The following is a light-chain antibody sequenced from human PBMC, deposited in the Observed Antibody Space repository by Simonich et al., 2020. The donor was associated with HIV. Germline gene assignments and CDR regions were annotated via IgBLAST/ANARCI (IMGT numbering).Light chain of an antibody. CDR2: DVS. V-gene: IGLV2-11*01. CDR3: CSYAGSYDWV. Sequence: QSALTQPRSVSGSPGQSVTISCTGTSSDVGGYNYVSWYQQHPGKAPKLMIYDVSNRPSGVPDRFSGSKSGNTASLTISGLQAEDEADDYCCSYAGSYDWVFGGGTKLTVL. CDR1: SSDVGGYNY. J-gene: IGLJ3*02.